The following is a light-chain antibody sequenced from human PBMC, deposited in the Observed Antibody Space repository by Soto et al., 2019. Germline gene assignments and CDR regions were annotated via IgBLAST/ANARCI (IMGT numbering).Light chain of an antibody. V-gene: IGKV3-15*01. Sequence: EIVLTHSPGTLSLSPGERATLSCSASQTINSNYLVWFQQKPGQAPRLLIYSASTRATGIPARFSGSGSGTEFTLTISNLQSEDFAVYYCHQYNKWPPITFGQGTRLEIK. CDR1: QTINSN. CDR3: HQYNKWPPIT. CDR2: SAS. J-gene: IGKJ5*01.